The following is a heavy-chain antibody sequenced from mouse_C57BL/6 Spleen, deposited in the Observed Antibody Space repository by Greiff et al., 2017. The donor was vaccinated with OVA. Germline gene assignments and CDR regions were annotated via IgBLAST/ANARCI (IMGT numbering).Heavy chain of an antibody. J-gene: IGHJ3*01. Sequence: VQLQQPGAELVKPGASVKLSCKASGYTFTSYWMPWVKQRPGQGLEWIGEIDPSDSYTNYNQKFKGKATLTVDTSSSTAYMQLSSLTSEDSAVYYCARRDSNYVGFAYWGQGTLVTVSA. CDR2: IDPSDSYT. CDR1: GYTFTSYW. D-gene: IGHD2-5*01. V-gene: IGHV1-50*01. CDR3: ARRDSNYVGFAY.